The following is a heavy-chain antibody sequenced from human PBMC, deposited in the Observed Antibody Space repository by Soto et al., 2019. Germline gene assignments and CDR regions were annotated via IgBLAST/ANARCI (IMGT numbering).Heavy chain of an antibody. CDR2: ISSTSTYI. CDR3: ARHGSGWSRDY. D-gene: IGHD6-19*01. V-gene: IGHV3-21*01. J-gene: IGHJ4*02. CDR1: GFTFSSCS. Sequence: EVQLVESGGGLVKPGGSLRLSCAASGFTFSSCSMNWVRQTPGKGLEWVSSISSTSTYIYYADSVKGRFTISRDNAKNSLYLQMNSLRVEDTAVYYCARHGSGWSRDYWGQGTLVTVSS.